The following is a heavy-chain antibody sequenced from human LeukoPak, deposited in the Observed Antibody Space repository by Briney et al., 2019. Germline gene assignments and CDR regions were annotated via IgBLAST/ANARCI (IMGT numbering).Heavy chain of an antibody. V-gene: IGHV3-53*01. D-gene: IGHD1-26*01. Sequence: GGSLRLSCAASGFTVSSNYMSWVRQAPGKGLESVSVIYGGGSTYYADSVKGRFTISRDTSKNTLYLQMNSLRAEDTAVYYCARDYWSGSYPKYYFDYWGQGTLVTVSS. CDR1: GFTVSSNY. J-gene: IGHJ4*02. CDR2: IYGGGST. CDR3: ARDYWSGSYPKYYFDY.